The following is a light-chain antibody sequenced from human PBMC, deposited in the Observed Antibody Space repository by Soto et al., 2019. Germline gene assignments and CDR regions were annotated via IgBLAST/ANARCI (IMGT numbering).Light chain of an antibody. J-gene: IGKJ4*01. V-gene: IGKV3-11*01. CDR3: HQRYIWPPLT. Sequence: EIELTQSPATLSLSPGERATLSCRASQSVENYLAWFQQKRGQAPRLLIYDTSNRAAGIPDRFSGSGSGTDFTLTISSLEPEDFAVYYCHQRYIWPPLTFGGGTKVEIK. CDR1: QSVENY. CDR2: DTS.